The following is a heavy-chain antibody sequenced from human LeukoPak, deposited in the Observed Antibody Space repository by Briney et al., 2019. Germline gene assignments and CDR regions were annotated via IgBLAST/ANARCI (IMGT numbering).Heavy chain of an antibody. CDR2: ISIYNDNR. CDR3: ARDLIRHDTSGYTNFGF. J-gene: IGHJ4*02. V-gene: IGHV1-18*01. CDR1: GYTFTTYG. D-gene: IGHD3-22*01. Sequence: ASVKVSCKTSGYTFTTYGISWVRPAPGQGLEWLGWISIYNDNRNYAEKFQGRVTMTTDTSKTTAYMELRSLRSDDTAVYYCARDLIRHDTSGYTNFGFWGQGTLVTVSS.